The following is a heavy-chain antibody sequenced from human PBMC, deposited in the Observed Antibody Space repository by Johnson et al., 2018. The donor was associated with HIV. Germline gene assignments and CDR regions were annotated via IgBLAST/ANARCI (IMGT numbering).Heavy chain of an antibody. CDR2: INRDGRAH. D-gene: IGHD6-19*01. Sequence: VQLVESGGGLVQPGGSLRLSCAASGFTFSSYWMSWVRQAPGKGLEWVANINRDGRAHNYVDAVKGRFTISRDNAKNSLYLQMNSLRVEDTALYYCARDRARWSSGWYNDAFDIWGQGTMVTVSS. V-gene: IGHV3-7*03. CDR1: GFTFSSYW. CDR3: ARDRARWSSGWYNDAFDI. J-gene: IGHJ3*02.